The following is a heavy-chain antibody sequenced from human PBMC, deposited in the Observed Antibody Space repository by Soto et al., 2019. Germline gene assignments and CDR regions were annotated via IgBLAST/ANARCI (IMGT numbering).Heavy chain of an antibody. CDR1: GYIFTNYY. CDR3: ARDLTAAAY. J-gene: IGHJ4*02. V-gene: IGHV1-46*01. D-gene: IGHD6-13*01. Sequence: QVQLVQSGAEVKKPGASVKVSCKASGYIFTNYYIHWVRQPPGQGLEWMAIINPLPTSGSTNYAQKFPGMVTVTRDTSTSTVYMELSSLTSEDTAIYYCARDLTAAAYWGQGTLVTVSS. CDR2: INPLPTSGST.